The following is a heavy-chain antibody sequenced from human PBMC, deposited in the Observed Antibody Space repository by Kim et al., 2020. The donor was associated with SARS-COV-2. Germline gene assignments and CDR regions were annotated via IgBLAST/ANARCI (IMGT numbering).Heavy chain of an antibody. CDR3: ARVLIGSSTWYAYDAMDV. J-gene: IGHJ6*02. Sequence: SVKVSCKASGGTFSTYAISWVRQAPGQGLEWMGGIIPIFGTANYAQKFQGRVTITADESTSTAYMELSSLRSEDTAVYYCARVLIGSSTWYAYDAMDVWGQGTTVTVSS. D-gene: IGHD6-13*01. CDR1: GGTFSTYA. CDR2: IIPIFGTA. V-gene: IGHV1-69*13.